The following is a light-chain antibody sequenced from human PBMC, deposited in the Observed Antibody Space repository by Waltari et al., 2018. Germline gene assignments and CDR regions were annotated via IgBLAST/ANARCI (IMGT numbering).Light chain of an antibody. V-gene: IGKV4-1*01. Sequence: DIVMTQSPDSLSVSLGERATLHCKSSQSLFYSSDNKNYLAWYQHKPGQPPKLLIYWASSRQSGVPDRFTGSGSGTDFTLTISTLQAEDVAIYYCQQYYSTPYTFGLGTELEIK. CDR2: WAS. CDR1: QSLFYSSDNKNY. J-gene: IGKJ2*01. CDR3: QQYYSTPYT.